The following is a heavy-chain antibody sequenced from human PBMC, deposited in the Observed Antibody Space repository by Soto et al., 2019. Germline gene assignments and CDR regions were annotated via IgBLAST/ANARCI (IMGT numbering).Heavy chain of an antibody. CDR2: INSAGTDV. Sequence: EVQLVESGGGLVQPGGSLRLSCAASGFTLSDNWIHWVRRAPGKGLMWVSRINSAGTDVTYADSVKGRFTFPRDNAKNTLYLQMDSLRVEDTAMYYCVRAPEQRPFDYWGQGTLVTVSS. V-gene: IGHV3-74*03. J-gene: IGHJ4*02. D-gene: IGHD6-25*01. CDR3: VRAPEQRPFDY. CDR1: GFTLSDNW.